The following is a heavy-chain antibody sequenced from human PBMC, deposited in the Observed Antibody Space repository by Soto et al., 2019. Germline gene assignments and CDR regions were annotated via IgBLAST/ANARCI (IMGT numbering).Heavy chain of an antibody. CDR1: GYSFSTYS. CDR2: INGANGNT. Sequence: QVQVVQSGAEVKKPGASVKVSCKAPGYSFSTYSMHWVRQAPGQGLEWMGWINGANGNTRYSQKFKDRVSITRATTARPGYMQLSMLTTEDTPAYYCALGKGLEEKFYYHGMDVWGAGAPVNVSS. CDR3: ALGKGLEEKFYYHGMDV. D-gene: IGHD1-1*01. J-gene: IGHJ6*04. V-gene: IGHV1-3*01.